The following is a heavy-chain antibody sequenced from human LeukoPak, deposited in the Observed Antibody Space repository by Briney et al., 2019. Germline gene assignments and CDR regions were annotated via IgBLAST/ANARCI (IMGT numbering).Heavy chain of an antibody. Sequence: SETLSLTCTVSGGSISSYYWSWVRQPPGKGLEWIGYIYYSGSTNYNPSLKSRVTISVDTSKNQFSLKLSSVTAADTAVYYCARSSRADPFDYWGQGTLVTVSS. CDR3: ARSSRADPFDY. CDR2: IYYSGST. D-gene: IGHD3-10*01. V-gene: IGHV4-59*01. J-gene: IGHJ4*02. CDR1: GGSISSYY.